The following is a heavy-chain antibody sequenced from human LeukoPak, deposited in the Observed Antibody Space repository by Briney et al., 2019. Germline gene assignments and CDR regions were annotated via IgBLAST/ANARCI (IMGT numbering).Heavy chain of an antibody. J-gene: IGHJ4*02. Sequence: EGSLRLSCAASGFTFSSYSMNWVRQAPGRGLEWVSSIGSSSTYIYYADSVKGRFTISRDNAKNSLYLQMNSLRVEDTAVYYCARGSEMRYYFDYWGQGTLVPVSS. V-gene: IGHV3-21*01. CDR1: GFTFSSYS. CDR3: ARGSEMRYYFDY. D-gene: IGHD2-15*01. CDR2: IGSSSTYI.